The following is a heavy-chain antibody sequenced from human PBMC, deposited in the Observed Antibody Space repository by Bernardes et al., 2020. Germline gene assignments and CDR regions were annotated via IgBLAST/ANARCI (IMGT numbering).Heavy chain of an antibody. CDR3: ARGRPTSSCRFN. V-gene: IGHV3-48*01. CDR1: GFRFSDST. CDR2: ISSSSSAI. Sequence: GGSLRLSCAASGFRFSDSTMNWARQAPGKGLEWISYISSSSSAIYYADSVKGRFTISRDNVENSVYLQMNSLRVEDSAVYFCARGRPTSSCRFNWGQGTLVTVSS. D-gene: IGHD6-13*01. J-gene: IGHJ4*02.